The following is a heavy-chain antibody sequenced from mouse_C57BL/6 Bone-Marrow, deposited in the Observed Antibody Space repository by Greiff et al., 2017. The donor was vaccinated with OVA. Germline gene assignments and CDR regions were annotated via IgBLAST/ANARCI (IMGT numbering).Heavy chain of an antibody. CDR3: ARDGNYLYWYFEV. V-gene: IGHV1-81*01. CDR1: GYTFTSYG. J-gene: IGHJ1*03. D-gene: IGHD2-1*01. CDR2: IYPRSGNT. Sequence: VQLQQSGAELARPGASVKLSCKASGYTFTSYGISWVKQRTGQGLEWIGEIYPRSGNTYYNEKFKGKATLTADKSSSTAYMELRSLTSEDSAVYFCARDGNYLYWYFEVWGTGTTVTVSS.